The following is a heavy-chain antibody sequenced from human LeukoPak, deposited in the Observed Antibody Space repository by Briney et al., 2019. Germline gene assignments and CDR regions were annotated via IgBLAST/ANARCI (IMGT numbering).Heavy chain of an antibody. J-gene: IGHJ4*02. CDR1: GGSISSSSYY. CDR2: IYYSGST. V-gene: IGHV4-61*05. D-gene: IGHD3-10*01. Sequence: SETLSLTCTVSGGSISSSSYYWGCIRQPPGKGLEWIGYIYYSGSTNYNPSLKSRVTISVDTSKNQFSLKLSSVTAADTAVYYCARDRGYGSGSYYVWGQGTLVTVSS. CDR3: ARDRGYGSGSYYV.